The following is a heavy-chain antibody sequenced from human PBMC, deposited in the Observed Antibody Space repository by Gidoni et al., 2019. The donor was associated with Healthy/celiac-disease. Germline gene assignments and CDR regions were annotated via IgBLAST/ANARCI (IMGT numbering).Heavy chain of an antibody. CDR3: ARDWRKGPRGRYWFDP. Sequence: QLQLQASGPGLVKPSETLSLTCTVSVGSISSYYWSWLRQPAGKGLEWIGRIYTSGSTNYNPSLKSRVTMSVDTSKNQFSLKLSSVTAADTAVYYCARDWRKGPRGRYWFDPWGQGTLVTVSS. V-gene: IGHV4-4*07. J-gene: IGHJ5*02. CDR1: VGSISSYY. CDR2: IYTSGST.